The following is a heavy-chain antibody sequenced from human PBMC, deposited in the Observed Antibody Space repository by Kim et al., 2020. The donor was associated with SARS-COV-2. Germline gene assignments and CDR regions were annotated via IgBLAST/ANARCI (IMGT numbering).Heavy chain of an antibody. D-gene: IGHD1-7*01. V-gene: IGHV4-39*07. Sequence: SETLSLTCTVSGGSISSSSYYWGWIRQPPGKGLEWIGSIYYSGSTYYNPSLKSRVTISVDTSKNQFSLKLSSVTAADTAVYYCAREYNWNYEQDWFDPWGQGTLVTVSS. J-gene: IGHJ5*02. CDR3: AREYNWNYEQDWFDP. CDR2: IYYSGST. CDR1: GGSISSSSYY.